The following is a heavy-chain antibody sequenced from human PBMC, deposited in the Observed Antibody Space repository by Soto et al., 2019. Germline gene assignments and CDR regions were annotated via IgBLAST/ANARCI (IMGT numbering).Heavy chain of an antibody. CDR3: AKDYTKETLVATGLFDS. CDR1: GFTFSFYG. D-gene: IGHD5-12*01. CDR2: VSGDGTNK. Sequence: QVQLVESGGGVVQPGRSLRLSCAASGFTFSFYGMHWVSQAQGRGLEWVAVVSGDGTNKYYADSVKGRFTISRDLSNNTRFLPMTRLRPDATAVDDCAKDYTKETLVATGLFDSWGQGILVTVSS. V-gene: IGHV3-30*18. J-gene: IGHJ4*02.